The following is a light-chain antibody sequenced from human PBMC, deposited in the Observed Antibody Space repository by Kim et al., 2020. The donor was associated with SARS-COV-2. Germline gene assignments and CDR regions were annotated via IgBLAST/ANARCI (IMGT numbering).Light chain of an antibody. CDR3: QQRSNWPPYS. Sequence: EIVLTQSPATLSLSPGERATLSCRASQSVSSYLAWYQQKPGQAPRLLIYDASNRATGIPARFSGSGSGTDFTLTISSLEPEDFAVYYCQQRSNWPPYSCGPGTKLE. J-gene: IGKJ2*03. CDR2: DAS. V-gene: IGKV3-11*01. CDR1: QSVSSY.